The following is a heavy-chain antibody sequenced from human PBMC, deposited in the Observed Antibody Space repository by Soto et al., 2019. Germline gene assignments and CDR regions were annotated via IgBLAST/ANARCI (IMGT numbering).Heavy chain of an antibody. CDR2: IYHSGST. J-gene: IGHJ4*02. V-gene: IGHV4-4*02. D-gene: IGHD6-19*01. Sequence: QVQLQESGPGLVKPSGTLSLTCAVSSGSITSSNWWSWVRQPPGKGLEWIGEIYHSGSTNYNPSLKSRVTISVDKSKNVFSLKLSSVTAADTAMYYCAGGSVAGTSPAYWGQGTLVTVSS. CDR3: AGGSVAGTSPAY. CDR1: SGSITSSNW.